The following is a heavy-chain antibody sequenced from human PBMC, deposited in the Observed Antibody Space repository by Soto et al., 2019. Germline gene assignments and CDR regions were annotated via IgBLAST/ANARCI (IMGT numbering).Heavy chain of an antibody. CDR2: IYHSGST. CDR3: ARARMVYDSSGYYHNDAFDI. D-gene: IGHD3-22*01. V-gene: IGHV4-30-2*01. Sequence: PSETLSLTCAVSGGSISSGGYSWSWIRQPPGKGLEWIGYIYHSGSTYYNPSLKSRVTISVDRSKNQFSLKLSSVTAADTAAYYCARARMVYDSSGYYHNDAFDIWGQGTMVTVSS. CDR1: GGSISSGGYS. J-gene: IGHJ3*02.